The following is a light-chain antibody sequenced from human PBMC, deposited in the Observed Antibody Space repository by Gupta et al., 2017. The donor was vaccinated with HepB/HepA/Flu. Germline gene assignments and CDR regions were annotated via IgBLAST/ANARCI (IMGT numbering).Light chain of an antibody. V-gene: IGKV3-15*01. Sequence: EIVMTQSPATLSVSPGERATLSCRASQSVSSSLAWYQQKPGQAPRLLIYGASTRATGIPARFSGSGSGKEFTLTISSRQSEDFAVYYCQQYKHWPLWTFGQGTKVEIK. CDR1: QSVSSS. CDR2: GAS. CDR3: QQYKHWPLWT. J-gene: IGKJ1*01.